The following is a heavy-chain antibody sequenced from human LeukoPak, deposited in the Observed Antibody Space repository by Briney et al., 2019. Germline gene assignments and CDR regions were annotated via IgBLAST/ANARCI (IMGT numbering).Heavy chain of an antibody. D-gene: IGHD6-6*01. Sequence: PGGSLRLSCAASGFTFRSYGIHWVRQAPGKGLEWVAVISYDGSNKYYADSVKGRFTISRDNSKNTLYLQMNSLRAEDTAVYYCARDQYSSSSRYFDYWGQGTLVTVSS. V-gene: IGHV3-30*03. CDR3: ARDQYSSSSRYFDY. J-gene: IGHJ4*02. CDR2: ISYDGSNK. CDR1: GFTFRSYG.